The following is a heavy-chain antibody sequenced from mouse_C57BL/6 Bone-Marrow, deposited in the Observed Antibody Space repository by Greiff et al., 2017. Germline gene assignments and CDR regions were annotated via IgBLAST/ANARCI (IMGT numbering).Heavy chain of an antibody. CDR2: ISAGGSYT. V-gene: IGHV5-4*01. D-gene: IGHD1-3*01. Sequence: VQLQESGGGLVKPGGSLKLSCAASGFTFSSYAMSWVRQTPEQRLEWVATISAGGSYTYYPDNVKGRFTLSRDKAKNNLYMQISHLKSEDTAIYYCARAKSDFDYWGQGTTLTVSS. J-gene: IGHJ2*01. CDR1: GFTFSSYA. CDR3: ARAKSDFDY.